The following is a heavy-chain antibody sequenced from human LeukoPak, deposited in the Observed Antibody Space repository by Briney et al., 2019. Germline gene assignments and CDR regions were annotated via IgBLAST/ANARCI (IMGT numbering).Heavy chain of an antibody. CDR3: ARDRDYSNPFDY. V-gene: IGHV3-21*01. D-gene: IGHD4-11*01. Sequence: GGSLRLSCAPSGFTFSSYSMNWVRQAPGKGLEWVSSISSSSRSIYYADSVKGRFTISRDNAKNSLYLQMNSLRAEDTAVYYCARDRDYSNPFDYWGQGTLVTVSS. CDR1: GFTFSSYS. CDR2: ISSSSRSI. J-gene: IGHJ4*02.